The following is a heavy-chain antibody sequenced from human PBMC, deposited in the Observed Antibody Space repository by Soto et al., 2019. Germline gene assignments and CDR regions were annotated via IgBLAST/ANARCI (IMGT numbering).Heavy chain of an antibody. V-gene: IGHV3-33*01. D-gene: IGHD6-6*01. CDR3: ARDGSSSGHYYYGMDV. CDR1: GFTFSSYG. J-gene: IGHJ6*02. CDR2: IWYDGSNK. Sequence: GGSLRLSCAASGFTFSSYGMHWVRQAPGKGLEWVAVIWYDGSNKYYVDSVKGRFTISRDNSKNTLYLQMNSLRAEDTAVYYCARDGSSSGHYYYGMDVWGQGTTVTVSS.